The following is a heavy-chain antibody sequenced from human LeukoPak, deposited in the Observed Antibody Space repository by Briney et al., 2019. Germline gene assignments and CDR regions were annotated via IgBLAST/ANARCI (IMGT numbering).Heavy chain of an antibody. V-gene: IGHV4-59*11. Sequence: SETLSLTCTASGDSISSHYWSWIRQPPGKGLEWIGYIYYSGSTNYNPSLKSRVTISVDTSKNQFSLKLCSVTAADTAVYYCARIGSSWSFDYWGQGTLVTVSS. CDR2: IYYSGST. CDR3: ARIGSSWSFDY. CDR1: GDSISSHY. J-gene: IGHJ4*02. D-gene: IGHD6-13*01.